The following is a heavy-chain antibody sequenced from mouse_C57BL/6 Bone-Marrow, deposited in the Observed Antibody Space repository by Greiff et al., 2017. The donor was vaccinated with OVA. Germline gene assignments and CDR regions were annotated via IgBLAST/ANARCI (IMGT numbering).Heavy chain of an antibody. CDR2: IDPNSGGT. J-gene: IGHJ2*01. CDR3: GYGNYEGVDY. CDR1: GYTFTSYW. Sequence: QVHVKQPGAELVKPGASVKLSCKASGYTFTSYWMHWVKQRPGRGLEWIGRIDPNSGGTKYNEKFKSKATLTVDKPSSTAYIQLSSLTSEDSAVYYCGYGNYEGVDYWGQGTTLTVSS. V-gene: IGHV1-72*01. D-gene: IGHD2-10*02.